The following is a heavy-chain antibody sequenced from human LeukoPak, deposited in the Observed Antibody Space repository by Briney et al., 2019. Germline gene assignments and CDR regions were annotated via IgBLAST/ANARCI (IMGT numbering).Heavy chain of an antibody. J-gene: IGHJ4*02. V-gene: IGHV4-39*07. Sequence: SQTLSLTCTVSGDSISSGIYYWRWIRQPPGKGLEWIGEINHSGSTNYNPSLKSRVTISVDTSKNQFSLKLSSVTAADTAVYYCARRLGHYYGSGRPFDYWGQGTLVTVSS. D-gene: IGHD3-10*01. CDR1: GDSISSGIYY. CDR2: INHSGST. CDR3: ARRLGHYYGSGRPFDY.